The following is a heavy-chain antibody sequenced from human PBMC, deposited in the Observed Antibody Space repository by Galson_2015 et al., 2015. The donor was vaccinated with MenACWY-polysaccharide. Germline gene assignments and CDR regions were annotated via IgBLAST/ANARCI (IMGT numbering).Heavy chain of an antibody. J-gene: IGHJ4*02. Sequence: SLRLSCAASGFTFSSYAMSWVRQAPGKGLEWVSAISGSGGSTYYADSVKGRFTISRDNSKNTLYLQMNSLRAEDTAVYYCAKDAGRGDSGYGRKVKTPRGIIDYWGQGTLVTVSS. CDR3: AKDAGRGDSGYGRKVKTPRGIIDY. CDR2: ISGSGGST. CDR1: GFTFSSYA. D-gene: IGHD5-12*01. V-gene: IGHV3-23*01.